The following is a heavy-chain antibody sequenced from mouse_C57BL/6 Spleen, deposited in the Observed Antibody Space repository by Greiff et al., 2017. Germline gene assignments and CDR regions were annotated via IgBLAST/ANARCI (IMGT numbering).Heavy chain of an antibody. CDR2: ILPGSGST. V-gene: IGHV1-9*01. Sequence: VQLNQSGAELMKPGASVKLSCKATGYTFTGYWIEWVKQRPGHGLEWIVEILPGSGSTNYNETFKGKATFTADTSSNTSSMQLHSLTTEDAATEYCANRVEGDWTLDYFPQSTSVPVAS. CDR1: GYTFTGYW. CDR3: ANRVEGDWTLDY. J-gene: IGHJ4*01. D-gene: IGHD1-1*01.